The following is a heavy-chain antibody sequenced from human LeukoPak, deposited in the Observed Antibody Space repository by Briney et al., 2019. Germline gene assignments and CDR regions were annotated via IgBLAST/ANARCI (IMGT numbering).Heavy chain of an antibody. D-gene: IGHD6-19*01. V-gene: IGHV3-48*02. CDR1: GFSLSTYS. Sequence: GGSLSLSCADSGFSLSTYSMNWVRQAPGTGMEWVSYISGSINTIYHAESVQGRFTISRDNAKNSLYLQMSSRRDEDTAVYYCARRESSGWYWGYWGQGTLVTVSS. CDR2: ISGSINTI. J-gene: IGHJ4*02. CDR3: ARRESSGWYWGY.